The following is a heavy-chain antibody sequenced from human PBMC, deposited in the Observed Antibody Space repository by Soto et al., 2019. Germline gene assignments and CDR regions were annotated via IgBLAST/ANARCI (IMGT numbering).Heavy chain of an antibody. Sequence: ASVKVSCKASGYTFTGYYRHWVRQAPGQGLEWMGWINPNSGGTNYAQKFQGWVTMTRDTSISTAYIELSRLRSDDTAVYYCARDSDPIIMIPFGGVIAHYFDYWGQGTLVTVSS. J-gene: IGHJ4*02. CDR2: INPNSGGT. CDR3: ARDSDPIIMIPFGGVIAHYFDY. CDR1: GYTFTGYY. D-gene: IGHD3-16*02. V-gene: IGHV1-2*04.